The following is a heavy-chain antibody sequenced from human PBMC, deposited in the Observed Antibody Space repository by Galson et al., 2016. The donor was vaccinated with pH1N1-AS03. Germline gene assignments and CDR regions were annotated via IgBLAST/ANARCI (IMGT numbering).Heavy chain of an antibody. D-gene: IGHD4-17*01. Sequence: SLRLSCAGSGFTFSTHGMTWVRQAPGKGLEWVSSISAGGRDKYYADAVEGRFSISRDNSKDTLDLVMNSLRAEDTAVYYCTKARIDYGDYISGHWGQGTLVTVSS. CDR3: TKARIDYGDYISGH. CDR2: ISAGGRDK. J-gene: IGHJ4*02. V-gene: IGHV3-23*01. CDR1: GFTFSTHG.